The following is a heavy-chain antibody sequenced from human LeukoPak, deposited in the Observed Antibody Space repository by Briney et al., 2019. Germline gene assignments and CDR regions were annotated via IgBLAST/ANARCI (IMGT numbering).Heavy chain of an antibody. CDR3: ASTRPPYSSSWYYYYYYMDV. D-gene: IGHD6-13*01. V-gene: IGHV4-4*07. CDR1: GGSISSYY. CDR2: IYTSGST. Sequence: PSETLPLTCTVSGGSISSYYWSWIRQPAGKGLEWIGRIYTSGSTNYNPSLKSRVTMSVDTSKNQFSLKLSSVTAADTAVYYCASTRPPYSSSWYYYYYYMDVWGKGTTVTVSS. J-gene: IGHJ6*03.